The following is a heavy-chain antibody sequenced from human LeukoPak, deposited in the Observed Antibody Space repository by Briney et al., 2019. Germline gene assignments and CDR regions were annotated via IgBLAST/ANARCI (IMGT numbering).Heavy chain of an antibody. J-gene: IGHJ5*02. D-gene: IGHD2-2*03. CDR1: GYTFTSYD. CDR2: MNPNNGNT. V-gene: IGHV1-8*01. Sequence: GASVKVSCKASGYTFTSYDINWVRQATGQGLEWMGWMNPNNGNTAYAQKFQGRVTMTRNTSISTAYMELSSLRSEDTAVYYCARGVNFGYCSSTSCYGWLDPWGQGTLVTVSS. CDR3: ARGVNFGYCSSTSCYGWLDP.